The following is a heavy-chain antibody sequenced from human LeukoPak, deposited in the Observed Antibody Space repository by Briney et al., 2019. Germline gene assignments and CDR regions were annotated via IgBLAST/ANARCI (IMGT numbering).Heavy chain of an antibody. CDR2: INPNSGGT. V-gene: IGHV1-2*06. CDR1: GYTFTGYY. CDR3: ARDLGYSDGYGEDY. Sequence: ASVKVSCKVSGYTFTGYYMHWVRQAPGQGLEWMGRINPNSGGTNYAQKFQGRVTMTRDTSISTAYMELSRLRSDDTAVYYCARDLGYSDGYGEDYWGQGTLVTVSS. D-gene: IGHD5-18*01. J-gene: IGHJ4*02.